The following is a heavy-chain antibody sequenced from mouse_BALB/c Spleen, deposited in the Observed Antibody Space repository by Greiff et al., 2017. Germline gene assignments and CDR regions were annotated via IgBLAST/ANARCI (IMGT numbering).Heavy chain of an antibody. D-gene: IGHD1-1*01. CDR1: GFTFSDYY. J-gene: IGHJ3*01. CDR3: ARDNYGSSSAWFAY. CDR2: ISDGGSYT. V-gene: IGHV5-4*02. Sequence: DVHLVESGGGLVKPGGSLKLSCAASGFTFSDYYMYWVRQTPEKRLEWVATISDGGSYTYYPDSVKGRFTISRDNAKNNLYLQMSSLKSEDTAMYYCARDNYGSSSAWFAYWGQGTLVTVSA.